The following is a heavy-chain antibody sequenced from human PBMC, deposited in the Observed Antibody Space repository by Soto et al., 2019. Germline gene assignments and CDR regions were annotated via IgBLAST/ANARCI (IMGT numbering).Heavy chain of an antibody. V-gene: IGHV4-34*01. J-gene: IGHJ4*02. CDR1: VGSFSGYY. CDR2: INHSGST. Sequence: SETLSLTCAVYVGSFSGYYWSWIRQPPGKGLEWIGEINHSGSTNYNPSLKSRVTISVDTSKNQFSLKLSSVTAADTAVYYCARVLTSTYYYGSGSQRSREDYWGQGTLVTVSS. D-gene: IGHD3-10*01. CDR3: ARVLTSTYYYGSGSQRSREDY.